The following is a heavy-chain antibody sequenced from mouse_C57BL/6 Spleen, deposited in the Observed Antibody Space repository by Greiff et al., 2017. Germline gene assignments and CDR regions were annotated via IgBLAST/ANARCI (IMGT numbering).Heavy chain of an antibody. D-gene: IGHD3-2*02. Sequence: VQLKQSGAELVKPGASVKVSCKASGYTFTSDWMHWVKQRPGQGLEWIGRIHPSDSDTNYNQKFKGKATLTVDKSSSTAYMQLSSLTSEDSAVYHCARRGAAHATFAYWGQGTLVTVSA. CDR1: GYTFTSDW. J-gene: IGHJ3*01. CDR2: IHPSDSDT. CDR3: ARRGAAHATFAY. V-gene: IGHV1-74*01.